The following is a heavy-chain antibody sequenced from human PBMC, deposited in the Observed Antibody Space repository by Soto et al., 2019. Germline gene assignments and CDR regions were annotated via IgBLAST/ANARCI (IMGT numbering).Heavy chain of an antibody. Sequence: GGSLRLSCAASGFTFSNYAMHWVRQAPGKGLEWLAIISYDGDNEYYADSVRGRFTISRDNSKNTLYLQTNNLRHEDTAVYYCARDQSRYSGYPFDYWGQGKMVTVS. CDR1: GFTFSNYA. CDR2: ISYDGDNE. V-gene: IGHV3-30*03. J-gene: IGHJ4*02. D-gene: IGHD6-25*01. CDR3: ARDQSRYSGYPFDY.